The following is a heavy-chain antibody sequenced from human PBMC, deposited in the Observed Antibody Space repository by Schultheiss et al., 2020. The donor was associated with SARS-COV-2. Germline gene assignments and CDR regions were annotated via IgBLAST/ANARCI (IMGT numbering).Heavy chain of an antibody. CDR2: IYYSGST. Sequence: SETLSXTCTVSGGSISSGGYYWGWIRQPPGKGLEWIGYIYYSGSTYYNPSLKSRVTISVDTSKNQFSLKLTSVTAADTAVYYCASDGPYSSSSFYFDYWGQGTLVTVSS. CDR1: GGSISSGGYY. J-gene: IGHJ4*02. V-gene: IGHV4-61*08. CDR3: ASDGPYSSSSFYFDY. D-gene: IGHD6-6*01.